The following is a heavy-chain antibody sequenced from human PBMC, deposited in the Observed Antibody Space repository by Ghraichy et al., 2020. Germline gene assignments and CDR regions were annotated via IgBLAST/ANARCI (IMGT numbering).Heavy chain of an antibody. CDR2: ITGSSITI. D-gene: IGHD6-13*01. V-gene: IGHV3-48*01. CDR1: GFSFSDYS. Sequence: SCEGSGFSFSDYSMIWVRLTPRKALEWVSYITGSSITIFYTDSVKGRFTISRDNAKNSLYLQMNSLRAEDTAVYYCARLPLPRRAAVGDWYFDLWGRGTLFTVSS. J-gene: IGHJ2*01. CDR3: ARLPLPRRAAVGDWYFDL.